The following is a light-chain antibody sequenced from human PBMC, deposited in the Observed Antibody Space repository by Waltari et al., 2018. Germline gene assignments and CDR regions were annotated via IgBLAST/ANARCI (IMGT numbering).Light chain of an antibody. CDR3: SSYTTSSTKV. CDR1: SGDVGRYNY. V-gene: IGLV2-14*01. CDR2: KVS. Sequence: QSALTQPASVSGSPGQSITISCTGTSGDVGRYNYVSWYQHHPGKAPKLMIYKVSNRPSGVSNRFSGSKSGTTASLTISGLQADDEADYYCSSYTTSSTKVFDGGTKLTVL. J-gene: IGLJ3*02.